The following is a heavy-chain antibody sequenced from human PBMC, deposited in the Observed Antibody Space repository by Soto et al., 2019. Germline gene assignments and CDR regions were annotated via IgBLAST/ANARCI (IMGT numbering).Heavy chain of an antibody. Sequence: QVQLVESGGDLVKTGGSLRIACAASGFTFSDYYMSWVRQAPGKGLEWVSYISSSGNLIYYADSVKGRFTVSRDNAKNSVYLQMNSLRAEDTALYFCAKMSGENEYDPVFSWGQGTLVTVSS. CDR2: ISSSGNLI. J-gene: IGHJ4*02. CDR3: AKMSGENEYDPVFS. CDR1: GFTFSDYY. V-gene: IGHV3-11*01. D-gene: IGHD2-15*01.